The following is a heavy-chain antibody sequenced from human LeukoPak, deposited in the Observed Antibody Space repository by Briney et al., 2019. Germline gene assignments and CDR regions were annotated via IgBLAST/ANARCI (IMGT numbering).Heavy chain of an antibody. CDR3: ARPLLRGDYFYH. Sequence: SETLSLTCTVSGGSISSSSYYWGWIRQPPGKGLEWIGSIYYSGSTYYNPSLKSRVTISVDTSKNQFSLKLSSVTAADTAVYYCARPLLRGDYFYHWGQGTLVTVSS. CDR1: GGSISSSSYY. J-gene: IGHJ4*02. V-gene: IGHV4-39*01. D-gene: IGHD1-26*01. CDR2: IYYSGST.